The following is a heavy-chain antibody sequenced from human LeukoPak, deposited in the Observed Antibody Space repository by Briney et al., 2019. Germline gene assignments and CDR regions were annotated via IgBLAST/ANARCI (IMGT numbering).Heavy chain of an antibody. Sequence: GGSLRLSCAASGFTFSSSGMHWVRQAPGKGLEWVSGITNSGENTYYADSVKGRFTISRDNSKNTLFLEMNSLRVEDTAVYYCAKGRGFRVWDPWDNWGQGTLITVSS. J-gene: IGHJ4*02. CDR3: AKGRGFRVWDPWDN. CDR1: GFTFSSSG. D-gene: IGHD3-16*01. CDR2: ITNSGENT. V-gene: IGHV3-23*01.